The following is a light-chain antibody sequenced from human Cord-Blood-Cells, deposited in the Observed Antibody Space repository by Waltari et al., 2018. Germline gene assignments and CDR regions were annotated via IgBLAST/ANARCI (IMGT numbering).Light chain of an antibody. CDR1: QGISSY. J-gene: IGKJ4*01. Sequence: IHLTQSPSSLSASVGARVTITCRASQGISSYLALYQQKPGKAPKLLIYAASTLQSGVPSRFSGSGSGTDFSLTISILQPEDFTTYYCQQLNSYPLTFGGGTKVEIK. CDR2: AAS. CDR3: QQLNSYPLT. V-gene: IGKV1-9*01.